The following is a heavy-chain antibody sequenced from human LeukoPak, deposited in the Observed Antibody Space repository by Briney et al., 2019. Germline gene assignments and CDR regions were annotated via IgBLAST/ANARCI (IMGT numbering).Heavy chain of an antibody. D-gene: IGHD3-10*01. CDR1: GFTFSSYG. CDR2: ISSSSSTI. J-gene: IGHJ6*02. Sequence: GGSLRLSCAASGFTFSSYGMHWVLQAPGKGLEWVSYISSSSSTIYYADSVKGRFTISRDNAKNSLYLQMNSLRAEDTAVYYCARAEILWFGELSGMDVWGQGTTVTVSS. V-gene: IGHV3-48*04. CDR3: ARAEILWFGELSGMDV.